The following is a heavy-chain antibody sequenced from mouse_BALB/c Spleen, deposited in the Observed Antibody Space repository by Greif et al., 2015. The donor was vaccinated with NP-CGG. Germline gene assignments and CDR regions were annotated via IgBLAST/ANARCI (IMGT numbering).Heavy chain of an antibody. CDR1: GFTFSSFG. CDR3: ARWRYDVGAMDY. J-gene: IGHJ4*01. CDR2: ISSGSSTI. V-gene: IGHV5-17*02. D-gene: IGHD2-14*01. Sequence: EVQRVESGGGLVQPGGSRRLSCAASGFTFSSFGMHWVRQAPEKGLEWVAYISSGSSTIYYADTVKGRFTISRDNPKNTLFLQMTSLRSEDTAMYYCARWRYDVGAMDYWGQGTSVTVSS.